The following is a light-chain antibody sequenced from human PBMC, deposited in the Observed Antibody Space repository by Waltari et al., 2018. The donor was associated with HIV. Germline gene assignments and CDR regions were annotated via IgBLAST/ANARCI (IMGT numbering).Light chain of an antibody. CDR2: SDN. Sequence: QSVLTQPPSASGTPGQRVTISCSGRSSNIGINTVHWYQQLPGTAPKLLIYSDNRRPSGVPYRCSGSKSGTSASLAISGLQSDDEADYYCAAWDDSLNGLVFGGGTKLSVL. CDR3: AAWDDSLNGLV. V-gene: IGLV1-44*01. J-gene: IGLJ3*02. CDR1: SSNIGINT.